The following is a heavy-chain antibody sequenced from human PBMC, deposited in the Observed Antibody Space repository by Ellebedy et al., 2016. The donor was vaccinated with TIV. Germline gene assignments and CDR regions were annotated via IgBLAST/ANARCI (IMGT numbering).Heavy chain of an antibody. J-gene: IGHJ5*02. CDR3: ARYISEYTSSWLNWFDP. V-gene: IGHV1-2*02. CDR1: GYTFTDYY. Sequence: AASVKVSCKTSGYTFTDYYIHWVRQAPGQGLEWMAWINPNSGGTNYAQKFQGRVTMTRDTSISTAYMELSRLKSDDTAVYYCARYISEYTSSWLNWFDPWGQGTLVTVSS. CDR2: INPNSGGT. D-gene: IGHD6-13*01.